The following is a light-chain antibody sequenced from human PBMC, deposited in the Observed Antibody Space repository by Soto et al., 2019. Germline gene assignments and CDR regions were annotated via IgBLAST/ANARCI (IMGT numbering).Light chain of an antibody. CDR1: QSVSSN. CDR3: QPYNNWPRT. Sequence: EIVMTQSPATLSVSPGERATLSCRASQSVSSNLPWYQQKPGQAPRLLIYGASTRATGIPARFSGSGSWTEITLTISSLQSEDFAVYYCQPYNNWPRTFGPGTKVEIK. CDR2: GAS. J-gene: IGKJ1*01. V-gene: IGKV3-15*01.